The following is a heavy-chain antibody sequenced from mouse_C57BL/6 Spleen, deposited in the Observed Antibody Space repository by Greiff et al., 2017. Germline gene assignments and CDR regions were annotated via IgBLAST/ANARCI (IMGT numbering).Heavy chain of an antibody. V-gene: IGHV1-55*01. CDR3: ARSGGNPAWFAY. CDR2: IYPGSGST. D-gene: IGHD2-1*01. Sequence: QVQLQQSGAELVKPGASVKMSCKASGYTFTSYWITWVKQRPGQGLEWIGDIYPGSGSTNYNEKFKSKATLTVDTSSSTAYMQLSSLTSEDSAVYYCARSGGNPAWFAYWGQGTLVTVSA. CDR1: GYTFTSYW. J-gene: IGHJ3*01.